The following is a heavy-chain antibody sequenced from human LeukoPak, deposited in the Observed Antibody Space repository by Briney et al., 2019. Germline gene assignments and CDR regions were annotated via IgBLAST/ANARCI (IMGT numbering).Heavy chain of an antibody. V-gene: IGHV4-31*03. J-gene: IGHJ6*02. CDR3: AREASRDGYNPYYYGMDV. CDR2: IYYSGST. D-gene: IGHD5-24*01. CDR1: GGSISSGGYY. Sequence: PSETLSLTCTVSGGSISSGGYYWSWIRQHPGKGLEWIGYIYYSGSTYYHPSLKSRVTISVDTSKNQFSLKLSSVTAADTAVYYCAREASRDGYNPYYYGMDVWGQGTTVTVSS.